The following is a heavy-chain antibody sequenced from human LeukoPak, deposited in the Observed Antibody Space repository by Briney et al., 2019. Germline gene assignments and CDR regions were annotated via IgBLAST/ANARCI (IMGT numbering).Heavy chain of an antibody. D-gene: IGHD6-19*01. CDR2: INPNSGGT. V-gene: IGHV1-2*02. CDR1: GYTFTGYY. J-gene: IGHJ4*02. Sequence: ASVKVSCKASGYTFTGYYMHWVRQAPGQGLEWMGGINPNSGGTNYAQKFQGRVTMTRDTSISTAYMELSRLRSDDTAVYYCARVFSSGWEPSFDYWGQGTLVTVSS. CDR3: ARVFSSGWEPSFDY.